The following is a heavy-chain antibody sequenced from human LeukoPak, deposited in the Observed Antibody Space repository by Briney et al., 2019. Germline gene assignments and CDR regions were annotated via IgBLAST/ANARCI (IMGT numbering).Heavy chain of an antibody. CDR3: ARGNYGSGSYLP. Sequence: GGSLRLSCAASGFTFSSYNMNWVRQAPGKGLEWVSLISSSGGAIYYAGSVKGRFTISRDNAKNSLYLQMNSLTDEDTAVYYCARGNYGSGSYLPWGQGTLVTVSS. CDR1: GFTFSSYN. V-gene: IGHV3-48*02. D-gene: IGHD3-10*01. J-gene: IGHJ5*02. CDR2: ISSSGGAI.